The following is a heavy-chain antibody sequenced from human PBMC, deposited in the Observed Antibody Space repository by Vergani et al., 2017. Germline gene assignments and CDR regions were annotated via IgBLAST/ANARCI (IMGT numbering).Heavy chain of an antibody. D-gene: IGHD3-3*01. CDR3: AKSDYDFWSGYSLYGMDV. CDR1: GFTFSSYG. Sequence: VQLVESGGGVVQPGRSLRLSCAASGFTFSSYGMHWVRQAPGKGLEWVSAISGSGGSTYYADSVKGRFTISRDNSKNTLYLQMNSLRAEDTAVYYCAKSDYDFWSGYSLYGMDVWGQGTTVTVSS. V-gene: IGHV3-23*04. J-gene: IGHJ6*02. CDR2: ISGSGGST.